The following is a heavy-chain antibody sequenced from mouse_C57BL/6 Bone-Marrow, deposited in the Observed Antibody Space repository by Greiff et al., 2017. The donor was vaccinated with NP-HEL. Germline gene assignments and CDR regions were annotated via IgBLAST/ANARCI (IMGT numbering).Heavy chain of an antibody. D-gene: IGHD2-4*01. CDR2: IYPGSGST. Sequence: QVHVKQSGAELVKPGASVKMSCTASGYTFTSYWITWVQQTPGQGLEWIGDIYPGSGSTNYNEKFKSKATLTVDTSSSTAYMQRSSLTSEDSAVYYCARPAYYDYDDYWGQGTTLTVSS. V-gene: IGHV1-55*01. CDR3: ARPAYYDYDDY. J-gene: IGHJ2*01. CDR1: GYTFTSYW.